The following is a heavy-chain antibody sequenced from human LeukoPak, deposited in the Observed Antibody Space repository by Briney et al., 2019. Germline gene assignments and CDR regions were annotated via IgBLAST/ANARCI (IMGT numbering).Heavy chain of an antibody. CDR3: ARVAFGLYVMDV. CDR2: ISYDGSNK. D-gene: IGHD3-16*01. V-gene: IGHV3-30-3*01. J-gene: IGHJ6*02. Sequence: PGGSLRLSCAASGFTFSSYAMHWVRQAPGKGLEWVAVISYDGSNKYYADSVKGRFTISRDNAKNSLYLQMLSLRAEDTAVYYCARVAFGLYVMDVWGQGTTVAVSS. CDR1: GFTFSSYA.